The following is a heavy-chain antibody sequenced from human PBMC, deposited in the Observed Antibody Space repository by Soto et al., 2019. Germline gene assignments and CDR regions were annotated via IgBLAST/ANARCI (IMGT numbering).Heavy chain of an antibody. D-gene: IGHD6-19*01. CDR2: IYYSGST. J-gene: IGHJ5*02. Sequence: ASETLSLTCTVSGGSISSYYWSWIRQPPGKGLEWIGYIYYSGSTNYNPSLKSRVTISVDTSKNQFSLKLSSVTAADTAVYYCARERYSSGWYDWFDPWGQGTLVTVSS. V-gene: IGHV4-59*01. CDR1: GGSISSYY. CDR3: ARERYSSGWYDWFDP.